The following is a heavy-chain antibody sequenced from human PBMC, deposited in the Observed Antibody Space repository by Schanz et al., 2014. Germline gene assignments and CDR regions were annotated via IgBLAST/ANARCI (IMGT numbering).Heavy chain of an antibody. CDR3: AVAVSDYVSNLLHP. D-gene: IGHD3-16*01. Sequence: EPEVREPGASVKVSSKASGYTFNNYYRHWVRQAPGQRREWLGVISPSTGRTTYAPQFQGTITITRDTSMTAVYLERSSPRSEDTAIYYCAVAVSDYVSNLLHPWREGSLVIVSS. J-gene: IGHJ5*02. CDR1: GYTFNNYY. V-gene: IGHV1-46*02. CDR2: ISPSTGRT.